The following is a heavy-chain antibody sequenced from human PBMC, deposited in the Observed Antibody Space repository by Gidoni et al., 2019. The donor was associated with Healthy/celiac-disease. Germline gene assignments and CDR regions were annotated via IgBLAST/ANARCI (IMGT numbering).Heavy chain of an antibody. J-gene: IGHJ4*02. CDR2: SIPIFSTA. D-gene: IGHD5-12*01. Sequence: QVQLVQSGAEVKKPGSSVKVSCKASGGTFSSYAISWVRQAPGQGLEWMGGSIPIFSTANSAQKFQGRVTITADESTSTAYMELSSLRSEDTAVYYCARDPYEGGEMATIEGDYWGQGTLVTVSS. V-gene: IGHV1-69*01. CDR3: ARDPYEGGEMATIEGDY. CDR1: GGTFSSYA.